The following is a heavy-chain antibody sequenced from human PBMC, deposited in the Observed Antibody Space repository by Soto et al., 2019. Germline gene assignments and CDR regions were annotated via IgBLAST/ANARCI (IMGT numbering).Heavy chain of an antibody. V-gene: IGHV3-23*01. CDR2: VSNGGAYT. D-gene: IGHD6-6*01. J-gene: IGHJ4*02. CDR3: AKASASGRPYYSDS. CDR1: GFTFDKYT. Sequence: PGGSLRLSCTASGFTFDKYTMIWVRQAPGKGLEWVSAVSNGGAYTWHADSVKGRFTVSRDNSKSTLYLQMNSLRAEDTAVYYCAKASASGRPYYSDSWGQGGLVTVSS.